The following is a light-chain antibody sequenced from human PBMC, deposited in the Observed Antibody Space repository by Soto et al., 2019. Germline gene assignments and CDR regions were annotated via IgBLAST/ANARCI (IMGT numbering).Light chain of an antibody. V-gene: IGLV1-47*02. Sequence: QSVLTQPPSASGTPGQRVTISCSGSSYNIGSNYVYWYQQLPGTAPKLLIYSNNQRPSGVPDRFSGSKSGTSASLAISGLRSEDEADYYCAAWDDSLSGSWVFGGGTKLTVL. CDR2: SNN. CDR1: SYNIGSNY. CDR3: AAWDDSLSGSWV. J-gene: IGLJ3*02.